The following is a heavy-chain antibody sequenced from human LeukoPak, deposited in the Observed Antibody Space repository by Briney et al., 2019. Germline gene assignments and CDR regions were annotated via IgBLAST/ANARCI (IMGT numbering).Heavy chain of an antibody. V-gene: IGHV4-59*01. D-gene: IGHD3-9*01. Sequence: PSETLSPTCTVAGGSISSYYWSWIRQPPGKGLEWGGYISYSGSTNYNPSLKSRVTISVDTSKNQFSLKLSSLTAADTAVYYCARGSDNILTGYYSHWFDPWGQGTLVTVSS. J-gene: IGHJ5*02. CDR1: GGSISSYY. CDR2: ISYSGST. CDR3: ARGSDNILTGYYSHWFDP.